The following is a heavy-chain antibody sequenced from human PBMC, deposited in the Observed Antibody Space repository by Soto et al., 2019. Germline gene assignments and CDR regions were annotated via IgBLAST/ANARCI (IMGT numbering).Heavy chain of an antibody. D-gene: IGHD1-1*01. CDR2: MNPNSGNT. V-gene: IGHV1-8*02. CDR1: GYTFTSYD. CDR3: ARGPLNDRPIEYFDY. Sequence: ASVKVSCKAAGYTFTSYDINWVRQATGQGLEWMGWMNPNSGNTGYAQKFQGRVTMTRNTSISTAYMELSSLRSEDTAVYYYARGPLNDRPIEYFDYWGQGTLVTVSS. J-gene: IGHJ4*02.